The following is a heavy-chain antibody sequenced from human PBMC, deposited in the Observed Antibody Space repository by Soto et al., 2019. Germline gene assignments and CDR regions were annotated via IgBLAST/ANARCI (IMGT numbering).Heavy chain of an antibody. CDR1: GGSINYNSYY. Sequence: LSLTCSVSGGSINYNSYYWGWIRQPPGKGLEWGGGIFYTGTTYYSPSLKDRVTISVDTSKNSFSLNLTSVTAADTAVYFCARLVVVAPVANAWGQGTLVTVSS. D-gene: IGHD2-15*01. CDR2: IFYTGTT. V-gene: IGHV4-39*02. CDR3: ARLVVVAPVANA. J-gene: IGHJ5*02.